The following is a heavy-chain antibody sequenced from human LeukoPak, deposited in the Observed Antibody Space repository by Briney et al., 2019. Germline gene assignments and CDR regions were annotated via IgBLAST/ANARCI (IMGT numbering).Heavy chain of an antibody. V-gene: IGHV3-30-3*01. Sequence: GGSLRLSCAASGFTFSSYAKHWVRQAPGKGLEWVAVISYDGSNKYYADSVKGRFTISRDNSKNTLYLQMNSLRAEDTAVYYCARGRGMATTRPLDYWGQGTLVTVSS. CDR1: GFTFSSYA. CDR3: ARGRGMATTRPLDY. CDR2: ISYDGSNK. J-gene: IGHJ4*02. D-gene: IGHD5-24*01.